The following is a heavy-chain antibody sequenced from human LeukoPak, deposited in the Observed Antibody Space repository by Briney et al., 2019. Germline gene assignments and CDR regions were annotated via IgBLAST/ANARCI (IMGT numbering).Heavy chain of an antibody. CDR1: GGSISSSSYY. D-gene: IGHD6-13*01. Sequence: SGTLSLTCTVSGGSISSSSYYWGWIRQPPGKGLEWIGSIYHSGSTYYNPSLKSRVTISVDTSKNQFSLKLSSVTAADTAVYYCARVGLAAVDYWGQGTLVTVSS. CDR3: ARVGLAAVDY. V-gene: IGHV4-39*07. J-gene: IGHJ4*02. CDR2: IYHSGST.